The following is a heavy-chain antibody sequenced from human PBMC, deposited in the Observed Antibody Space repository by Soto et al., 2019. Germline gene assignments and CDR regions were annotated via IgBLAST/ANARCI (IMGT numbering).Heavy chain of an antibody. J-gene: IGHJ4*02. V-gene: IGHV3-23*01. CDR1: GFTFSSYA. CDR2: ISGSGDGT. Sequence: EVQLLDSGGGLVQPGGSLRLSCAASGFTFSSYAMNWVRQAPGKGLEWVSVISGSGDGTYYADSVKGRFTISRDNSKNTLYLHMNSLRADDTAVYYCARRGPGTYFDYWGQGTLVTVFS. D-gene: IGHD6-13*01. CDR3: ARRGPGTYFDY.